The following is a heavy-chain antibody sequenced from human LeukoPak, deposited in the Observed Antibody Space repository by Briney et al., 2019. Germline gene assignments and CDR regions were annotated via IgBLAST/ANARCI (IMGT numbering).Heavy chain of an antibody. CDR1: GFTFSSFG. V-gene: IGHV3-48*01. Sequence: GGSLRLSCAASGFTFSSFGMNWVRQAPGEGLEWVSYIGSSSSTIYYADSVKGRFTISRDNAKNSLYLQMNSLRAEDTAVYYCARVIAFHGWCLDVWGQGTTVTVSS. CDR2: IGSSSSTI. D-gene: IGHD2-8*01. CDR3: ARVIAFHGWCLDV. J-gene: IGHJ6*02.